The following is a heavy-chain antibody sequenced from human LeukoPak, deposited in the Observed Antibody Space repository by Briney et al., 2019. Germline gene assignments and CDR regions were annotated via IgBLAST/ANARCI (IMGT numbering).Heavy chain of an antibody. V-gene: IGHV4-39*01. J-gene: IGHJ5*02. D-gene: IGHD6-13*01. Sequence: SETLSLTCTVSGVSISSSNSYWGWIRQPPGKGLEWIGSIYYSGNTYYNASLKSQVSISIDTSKNQFSLKLSSVTAADTAVYHCARGYSSSWYYNWFDPWGQGTLVTVSS. CDR1: GVSISSSNSY. CDR3: ARGYSSSWYYNWFDP. CDR2: IYYSGNT.